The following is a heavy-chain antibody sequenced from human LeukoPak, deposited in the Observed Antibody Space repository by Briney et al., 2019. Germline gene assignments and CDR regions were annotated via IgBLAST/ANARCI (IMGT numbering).Heavy chain of an antibody. CDR3: ASRGITGTTSYNYFDP. V-gene: IGHV3-30*02. CDR1: GFTFSIYG. J-gene: IGHJ5*02. Sequence: PGGSLRLSCAASGFTFSIYGMHWVRQAPGKGLEWVAFIWLDGSNKYYADSVKGRFTISRDNSKNTVYLQMNSLRTEDTAVYYCASRGITGTTSYNYFDPWGQGTLVTVSS. D-gene: IGHD1-7*01. CDR2: IWLDGSNK.